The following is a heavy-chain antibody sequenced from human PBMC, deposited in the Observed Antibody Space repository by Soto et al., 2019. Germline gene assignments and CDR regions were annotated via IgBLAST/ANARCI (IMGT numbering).Heavy chain of an antibody. Sequence: GGSLRLSCAASGFTFSSYAMSWVRQAPGKGLEWVSAISGSGGSTYYADSVKGRFTISRDNSKNTLYLQMNSLRAEDTAVYYCAKLGLDYGDYNYYGMDVWGQGTTVTVSS. CDR3: AKLGLDYGDYNYYGMDV. V-gene: IGHV3-23*01. CDR1: GFTFSSYA. J-gene: IGHJ6*02. CDR2: ISGSGGST. D-gene: IGHD4-17*01.